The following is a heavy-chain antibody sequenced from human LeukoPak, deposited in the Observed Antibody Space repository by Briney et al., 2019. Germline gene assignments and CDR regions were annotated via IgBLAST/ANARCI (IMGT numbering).Heavy chain of an antibody. D-gene: IGHD3-10*02. Sequence: GGSLRLSCAASGFTFSNYWMHWVRQAPGKGLVWVSHINIAGSSTSYADSVKGRFTMSRDNAKNTVYLQMNSLRVEDTAVYYCAELGITMIGGVWGKGTTVTISS. CDR3: AELGITMIGGV. J-gene: IGHJ6*04. CDR1: GFTFSNYW. V-gene: IGHV3-74*01. CDR2: INIAGSST.